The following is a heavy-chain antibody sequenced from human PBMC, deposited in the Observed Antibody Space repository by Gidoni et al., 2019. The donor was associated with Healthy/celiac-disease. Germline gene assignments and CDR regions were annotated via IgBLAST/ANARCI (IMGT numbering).Heavy chain of an antibody. J-gene: IGHJ4*02. CDR3: AREPTYYYDSSGYYIDY. CDR1: VYTFTGYY. Sequence: QVQLVQSGAEVKKPGASVKVSCKASVYTFTGYYMHWVRQAPGQGLEWMGWINPNSGGTNYAQKFQGRVTMTRDTSISTAYMELSRLRSDDTAVYYCAREPTYYYDSSGYYIDYWGQGTLVTVSS. D-gene: IGHD3-22*01. CDR2: INPNSGGT. V-gene: IGHV1-2*02.